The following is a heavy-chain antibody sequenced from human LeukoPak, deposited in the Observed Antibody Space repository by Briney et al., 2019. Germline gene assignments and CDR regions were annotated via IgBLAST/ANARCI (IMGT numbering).Heavy chain of an antibody. D-gene: IGHD3-22*01. V-gene: IGHV3-48*01. Sequence: GGSLRLSCAASGFTFSSYSMNWVRQAPGKGLEWISYISSSSSTIYYADSVKGRFTISRDNAKNSLYLQMSSLRAEDTAVYYCAKGSRGYFDYWGQGTLVTVSS. CDR1: GFTFSSYS. CDR2: ISSSSSTI. J-gene: IGHJ4*02. CDR3: AKGSRGYFDY.